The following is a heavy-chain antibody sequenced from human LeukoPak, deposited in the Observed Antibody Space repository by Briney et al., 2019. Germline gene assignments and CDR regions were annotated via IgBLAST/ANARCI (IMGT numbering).Heavy chain of an antibody. J-gene: IGHJ4*02. D-gene: IGHD6-19*01. CDR2: INHSGST. V-gene: IGHV4-34*01. Sequence: SETLSLTCAVYGGSFSGYYWSWIRHPPGKGLEWIGEINHSGSTNYNPSLKSRVTISVDTSKNQFSLKLSSVTAADTAVYYCARAVAYYFDYWGQGTLVTVSS. CDR3: ARAVAYYFDY. CDR1: GGSFSGYY.